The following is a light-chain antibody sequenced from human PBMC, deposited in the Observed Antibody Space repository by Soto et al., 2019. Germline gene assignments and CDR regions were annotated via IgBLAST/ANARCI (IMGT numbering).Light chain of an antibody. CDR2: KAS. CDR3: QQYNSYSRP. J-gene: IGKJ1*01. Sequence: DIQMTQSPSTLSASVGDRVTITCRASQRISSWLAWYQQKPGKAPKLLIYKASSLESGVPSRFSGSGSGTEFTLTISSLQPDDFATYYCQQYNSYSRPFGQGTKVDIQ. CDR1: QRISSW. V-gene: IGKV1-5*03.